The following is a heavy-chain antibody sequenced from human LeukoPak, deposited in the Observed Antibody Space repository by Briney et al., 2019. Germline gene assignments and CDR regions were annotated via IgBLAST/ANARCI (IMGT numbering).Heavy chain of an antibody. CDR1: GFTVSSNY. Sequence: GSLRLSCAASGFTVSSNYMSWVRQAPGKGLEWVSSISNSSSSIYYADSVKGRFTISRDNAKNSLYLHMHSLRDEDTAVYFCARDGKSYARFLESAHYYYYHAMDVWGQGTTVTVSS. V-gene: IGHV3-48*02. D-gene: IGHD3-3*01. CDR2: ISNSSSSI. CDR3: ARDGKSYARFLESAHYYYYHAMDV. J-gene: IGHJ6*02.